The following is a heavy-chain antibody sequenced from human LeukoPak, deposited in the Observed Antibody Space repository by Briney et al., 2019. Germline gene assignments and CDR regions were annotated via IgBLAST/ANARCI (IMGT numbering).Heavy chain of an antibody. Sequence: GGSLRLSCAASGFIFSDYWMSWVRQAPGKGLEWVANIKQEGSEKYYVDSVKGRFTISRDNAKNSLYLQMNSLRAEDTAVYHCARDRLDFWGQGTLVTVSS. J-gene: IGHJ4*02. V-gene: IGHV3-7*01. CDR3: ARDRLDF. CDR2: IKQEGSEK. CDR1: GFIFSDYW.